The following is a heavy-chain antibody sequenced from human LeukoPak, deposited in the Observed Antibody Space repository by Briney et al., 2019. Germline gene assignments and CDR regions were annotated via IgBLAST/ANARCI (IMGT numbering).Heavy chain of an antibody. CDR3: VGIGWYIY. D-gene: IGHD2-8*02. V-gene: IGHV3-23*01. CDR1: GFTFGNYG. J-gene: IGHJ4*02. Sequence: GGSLRLSCAASGFTFGNYGMSWGRQAPGKGLEGVSSISGSGGSTYYADPVKSRFTISRDNPKNTLFMQMNSLSEGDRGLYYCVGIGWYIYWGQGTLVTVSS. CDR2: ISGSGGST.